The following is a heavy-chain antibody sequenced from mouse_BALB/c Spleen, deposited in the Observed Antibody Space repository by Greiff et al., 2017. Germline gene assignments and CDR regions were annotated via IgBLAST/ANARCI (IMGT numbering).Heavy chain of an antibody. D-gene: IGHD2-4*01. CDR3: ARSMITKGYYAMDY. V-gene: IGHV1-14*01. J-gene: IGHJ4*01. CDR1: GYTFTSYV. Sequence: VQLQQSGPELVKPGASVKMSCKASGYTFTSYVMHWVKQKPGQGLEWIGYINPYNDGTKYNEKFKGKATLTSDKSSSTAYMELSSLNSEDSAVYYCARSMITKGYYAMDYWGQGTSVTVSS. CDR2: INPYNDGT.